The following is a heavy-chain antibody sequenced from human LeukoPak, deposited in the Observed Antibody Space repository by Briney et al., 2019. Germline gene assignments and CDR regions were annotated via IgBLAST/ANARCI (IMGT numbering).Heavy chain of an antibody. CDR2: IYYSGST. J-gene: IGHJ4*02. CDR3: ARAGGPSGSYYADSYYFDY. D-gene: IGHD1-26*01. V-gene: IGHV4-59*12. Sequence: SETLSLTCTVSGGSISSYYWSWIRQPPGKGLEWIGYIYYSGSTNYNPSLKSRVTISVDTSKNQFSLKLSSVTAADTAVYYCARAGGPSGSYYADSYYFDYWGQGTLVTVSS. CDR1: GGSISSYY.